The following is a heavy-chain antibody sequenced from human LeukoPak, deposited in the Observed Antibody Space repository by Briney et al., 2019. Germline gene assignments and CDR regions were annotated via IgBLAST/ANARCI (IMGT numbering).Heavy chain of an antibody. V-gene: IGHV5-51*01. D-gene: IGHD3-10*01. CDR2: IDPDDSQS. J-gene: IGHJ5*02. CDR3: ARAVTMVRGVIPLGWFDP. Sequence: GESLKISCKASGYKFTNYWIGWVRQMPGKGLEWMGIIDPDDSQSAYSPSFEGQVTISVDKSIRTAYLQWSSLKTSDTAMYYCARAVTMVRGVIPLGWFDPWGQGTLVTVSS. CDR1: GYKFTNYW.